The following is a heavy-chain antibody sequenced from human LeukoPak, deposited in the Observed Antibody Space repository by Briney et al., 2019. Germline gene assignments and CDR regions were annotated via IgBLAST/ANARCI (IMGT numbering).Heavy chain of an antibody. CDR1: GFTFSSYA. J-gene: IGHJ6*02. D-gene: IGHD3-16*01. CDR3: ARGPRGVPAYYGMDV. CDR2: ISYDGSNK. Sequence: QPGRSPRLSCAASGFTFSSYAMHWVRQAPGKGLEWVAVISYDGSNKYYADSVKGRFTISRDNSKNTLYLQMNSLRAEDTAVYYCARGPRGVPAYYGMDVWGQGTTVTVSS. V-gene: IGHV3-30-3*01.